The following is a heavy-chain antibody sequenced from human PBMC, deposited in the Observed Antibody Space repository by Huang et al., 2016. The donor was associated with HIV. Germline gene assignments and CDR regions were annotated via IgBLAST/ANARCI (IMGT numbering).Heavy chain of an antibody. CDR3: ARGRGTSWSFFDT. V-gene: IGHV4-34*01. J-gene: IGHJ5*02. CDR1: GDSLSGFF. D-gene: IGHD6-13*01. CDR2: ITQSGKT. Sequence: QVRLDQWGAGLLKPSETLTLTCAVYGDSLSGFFWSWIRQSPGKGLEWIGEITQSGKTNYNPCLKSRMTIAIDTSKNQFSLKLRSVTANDTSTYFCARGRGTSWSFFDTWGQG.